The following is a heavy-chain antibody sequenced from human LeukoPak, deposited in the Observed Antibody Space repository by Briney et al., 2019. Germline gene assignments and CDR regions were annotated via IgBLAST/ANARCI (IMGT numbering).Heavy chain of an antibody. D-gene: IGHD6-19*01. J-gene: IGHJ4*02. CDR2: IYYSGST. CDR1: GGSISSSSYY. Sequence: NASETLSLTCTVSGGSISSSSYYWGWIRQPPGKGLEWIGSIYYSGSTYYNPSLKSRVTISVDTSKNQFSLKLSSVTAADTAVYYCARQEYDIYSSGWYYFDYWGQGTLVTVSS. CDR3: ARQEYDIYSSGWYYFDY. V-gene: IGHV4-39*01.